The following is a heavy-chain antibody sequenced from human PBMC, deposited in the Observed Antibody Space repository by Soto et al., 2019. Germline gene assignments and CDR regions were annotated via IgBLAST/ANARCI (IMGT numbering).Heavy chain of an antibody. V-gene: IGHV3-53*01. J-gene: IGHJ4*02. CDR1: WFNVTSST. CDR3: AGDRLGRDYYDD. D-gene: IGHD3-16*01. Sequence: PGGSLRLSCTSAWFNVTSSTMTWVRQAPGKGLEWGALIYTGGSTFHADSVKGRFTISRDNIKNILYLQMNSLRAEDTAIYYCAGDRLGRDYYDDWGQGTMVTVSS. CDR2: IYTGGST.